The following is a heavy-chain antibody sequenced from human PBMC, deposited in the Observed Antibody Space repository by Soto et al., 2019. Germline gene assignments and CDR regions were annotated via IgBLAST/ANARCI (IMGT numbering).Heavy chain of an antibody. D-gene: IGHD2-8*01. J-gene: IGHJ4*02. CDR1: GFTFSTYA. CDR2: ISDSGGST. V-gene: IGHV3-23*01. Sequence: EVQPLESGGGLVQPGGSLRLSCAASGFTFSTYAMTWVRQAPGKGLEWVSGISDSGGSTYYADSVKGRFTISRDNSKNTLYLQMNSLRAEDTAVYYCAKTYAALMVYVRIDYWGQGTLVTVSS. CDR3: AKTYAALMVYVRIDY.